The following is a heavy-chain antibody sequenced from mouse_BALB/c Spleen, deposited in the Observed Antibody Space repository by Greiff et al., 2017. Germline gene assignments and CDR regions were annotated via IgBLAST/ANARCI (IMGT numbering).Heavy chain of an antibody. CDR2: ISYDGSN. CDR3: AIEVEVRRAFAY. D-gene: IGHD2-14*01. V-gene: IGHV3-6*02. CDR1: GYSITSGYY. Sequence: EVKLQESGPGLVKPSQSLSLTCSVTGYSITSGYYWNWIRQFPGNKLEWMGYISYDGSNNYNPSLKNRISITRDTSKNQFFLKLNSVTTEDTATYYCAIEVEVRRAFAYWGQGTLVTVSA. J-gene: IGHJ3*01.